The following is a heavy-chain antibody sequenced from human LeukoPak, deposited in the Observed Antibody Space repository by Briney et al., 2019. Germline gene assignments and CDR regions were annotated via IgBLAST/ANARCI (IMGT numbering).Heavy chain of an antibody. Sequence: SETLSLACTVSGGSISSSSYYWGWIRQPPGKGLEWIGYIYYSGSTIYNPSLKSRVTISLDTSKNQFSLKLSSVTAADTAVYYCARGLSRPWFDPWGQGTLVTVSS. D-gene: IGHD2/OR15-2a*01. J-gene: IGHJ5*02. V-gene: IGHV4-61*05. CDR2: IYYSGST. CDR3: ARGLSRPWFDP. CDR1: GGSISSSSYY.